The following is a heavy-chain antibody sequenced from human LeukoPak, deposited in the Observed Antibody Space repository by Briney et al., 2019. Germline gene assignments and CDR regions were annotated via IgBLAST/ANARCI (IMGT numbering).Heavy chain of an antibody. D-gene: IGHD2-21*02. CDR3: ARGWGEKGRCRGGACNNPQFDH. J-gene: IGHJ4*02. V-gene: IGHV3-7*01. CDR1: GFKFSYYW. Sequence: PGGSLRLSCAASGFKFSYYWMTWVRQAPGKGLEWLANIKESGSEKYYVDSVKGRFTISRDNADDLVYLQMNSLRVEDTAVYYCARGWGEKGRCRGGACNNPQFDHWGQAILVTVS. CDR2: IKESGSEK.